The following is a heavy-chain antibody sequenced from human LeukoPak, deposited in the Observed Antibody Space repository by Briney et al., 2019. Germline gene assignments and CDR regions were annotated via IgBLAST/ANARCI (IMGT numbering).Heavy chain of an antibody. Sequence: GGSLRLSCAASGFTFSTYGMHWVRQAPSEVREWVAVILFDGNKKYYADSVRGRFTLSRDNSQNTLYLQMNSLRDEDTAVYYCAKGAEHSSGWYPGNWGQGTLVIVSS. V-gene: IGHV3-30*18. CDR3: AKGAEHSSGWYPGN. CDR2: ILFDGNKK. CDR1: GFTFSTYG. J-gene: IGHJ4*02. D-gene: IGHD6-13*01.